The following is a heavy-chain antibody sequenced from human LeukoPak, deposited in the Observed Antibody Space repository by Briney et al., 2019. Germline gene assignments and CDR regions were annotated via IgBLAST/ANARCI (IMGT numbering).Heavy chain of an antibody. CDR3: ARVGSYYYGMDV. Sequence: GASVKVSCKASGYTFTGYYMHWVRQAPGQGLEWMGWINPNSGGTSYAQKFQGWVTMTRDTSISTAYMELSRLRSDDTAVYYCARVGSYYYGMDVWGQGTTVTVSS. CDR2: INPNSGGT. J-gene: IGHJ6*02. V-gene: IGHV1-2*04. D-gene: IGHD1-26*01. CDR1: GYTFTGYY.